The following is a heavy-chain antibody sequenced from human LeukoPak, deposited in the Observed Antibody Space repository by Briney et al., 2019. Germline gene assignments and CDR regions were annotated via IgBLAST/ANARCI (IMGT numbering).Heavy chain of an antibody. CDR2: INHSGST. V-gene: IGHV4-34*01. CDR3: ARHPLNLVLPFDP. D-gene: IGHD2-2*01. CDR1: GGSFSGYY. J-gene: IGHJ5*02. Sequence: SETLPLTCAVYGGSFSGYYWSWIRQPPGKGLEWIGEINHSGSTNYNPSLKSRVTISVDTSKNQFSLKLSSVTAADTAVYYCARHPLNLVLPFDPWGQGTLVTVSS.